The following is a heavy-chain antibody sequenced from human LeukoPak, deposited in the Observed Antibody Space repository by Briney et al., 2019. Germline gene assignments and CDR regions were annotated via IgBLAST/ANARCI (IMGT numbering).Heavy chain of an antibody. CDR3: TRVNNRYSAF. V-gene: IGHV3-7*01. D-gene: IGHD2-15*01. CDR1: GFTFSNFW. CDR2: IRQDGVEK. J-gene: IGHJ4*02. Sequence: PGGSLRLSCAASGFTFSNFWMTWVRQAPGKGLEWVAHIRQDGVEKYYVDSVRGRFTISRDNAKNSMNLQMNGLRVEDTAVYYCTRVNNRYSAFWSQGSLVIVSS.